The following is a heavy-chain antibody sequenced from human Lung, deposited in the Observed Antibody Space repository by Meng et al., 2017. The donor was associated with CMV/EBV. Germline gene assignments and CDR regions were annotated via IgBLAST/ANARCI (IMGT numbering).Heavy chain of an antibody. Sequence: ASLKVSCKASGDTFSGFYIHWVRQAPGQGLEWRGWINPISGGTDYSQKFQSRVTLTRDSFISTAYMELTRLTSDDTAVNFCARAGSVLPIDSWGQGTLVTGSS. CDR2: INPISGGT. J-gene: IGHJ4*02. CDR1: GDTFSGFY. V-gene: IGHV1-2*02. CDR3: ARAGSVLPIDS. D-gene: IGHD6-19*01.